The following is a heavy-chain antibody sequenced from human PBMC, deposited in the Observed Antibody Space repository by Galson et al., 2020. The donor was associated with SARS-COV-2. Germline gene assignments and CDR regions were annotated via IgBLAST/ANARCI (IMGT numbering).Heavy chain of an antibody. J-gene: IGHJ4*02. CDR2: LTQSGSV. D-gene: IGHD3-22*01. CDR3: ARGLFRTTMVIVVFTSGSFYFDS. CDR1: GGSFSGHY. Sequence: SETLSLTCAVYGGSFSGHYWSWIRQSPGKALEWIGELTQSGSVNYNPSLKRRVTISADTSKNQFSLELRSVTAADTAVYYCARGLFRTTMVIVVFTSGSFYFDSWGQGTFVSVSS. V-gene: IGHV4-34*01.